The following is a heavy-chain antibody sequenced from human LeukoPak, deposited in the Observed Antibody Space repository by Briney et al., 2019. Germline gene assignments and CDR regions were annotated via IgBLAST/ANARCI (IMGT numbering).Heavy chain of an antibody. CDR3: ARGNHYDSSGRFDY. CDR2: IYTSGST. J-gene: IGHJ4*02. Sequence: SETLSLTCTVSGGSIRSYYWSWIRQPAGKGLEWIGRIYTSGSTNYNPSLKSRVTMSVDTSKNQFSLKLSSVTAADTAVYYCARGNHYDSSGRFDYWGQGTLVTVSS. D-gene: IGHD3-22*01. V-gene: IGHV4-4*07. CDR1: GGSIRSYY.